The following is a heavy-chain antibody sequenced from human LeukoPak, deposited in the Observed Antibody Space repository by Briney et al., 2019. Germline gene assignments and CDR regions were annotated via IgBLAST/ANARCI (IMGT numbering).Heavy chain of an antibody. D-gene: IGHD6-19*01. V-gene: IGHV1-2*02. J-gene: IGHJ4*02. CDR2: INPNSGGT. CDR1: GYTFTGYY. Sequence: ASVKVSRKASGYTFTGYYMHWVRQAPGQGLEWMGWINPNSGGTNYAQKFQGRVTMTRDTSISTAYMELSRLRSDDTAVYYCVSGYSSGWYYFDYWGQGTLVTVSS. CDR3: VSGYSSGWYYFDY.